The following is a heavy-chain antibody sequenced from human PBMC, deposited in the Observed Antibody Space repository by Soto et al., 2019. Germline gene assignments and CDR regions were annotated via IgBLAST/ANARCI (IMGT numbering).Heavy chain of an antibody. CDR3: ARGGSSSDNGMDV. J-gene: IGHJ6*02. D-gene: IGHD6-6*01. CDR2: ISSRSYTI. Sequence: EVQLVESGGGLVQPGGSLRLSCAASGFSFSTYSMNWVRQAPGKGLEWVSYISSRSYTIYYVDSVKGRFTISRDSAKNSLYLQMNSLRDEDTAVYYCARGGSSSDNGMDVWGQGTKVTVSS. V-gene: IGHV3-48*02. CDR1: GFSFSTYS.